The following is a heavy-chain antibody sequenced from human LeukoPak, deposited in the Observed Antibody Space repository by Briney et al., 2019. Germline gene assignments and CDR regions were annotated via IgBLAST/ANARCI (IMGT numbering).Heavy chain of an antibody. V-gene: IGHV1-46*01. CDR1: GYTFTSYY. J-gene: IGHJ5*02. D-gene: IGHD7-27*01. Sequence: ASVKVSCKASGYTFTSYYMHWVRQAPGQGLEWMGIIYPSGGSTSYAQKFQGRVTMTRDTSTSTVYMELSSLRSEDTAVYYCARSTGEEFDWFDPWGQGTLVTVSS. CDR3: ARSTGEEFDWFDP. CDR2: IYPSGGST.